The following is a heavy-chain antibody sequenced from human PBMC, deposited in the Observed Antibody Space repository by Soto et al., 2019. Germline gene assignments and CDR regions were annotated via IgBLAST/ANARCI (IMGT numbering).Heavy chain of an antibody. CDR1: GATFSSYA. J-gene: IGHJ5*02. CDR2: IIPIFGTA. CDR3: ASSYPPITTSAWFDP. V-gene: IGHV1-69*06. Sequence: VASVKVSFKASGATFSSYAISWVRQAPGQGLEWMGGIIPIFGTANYAQKFQGRVTITADKSTSTAYMELSSLRSEDTAVYYCASSYPPITTSAWFDPWGQGTLVTVSS. D-gene: IGHD3-22*01.